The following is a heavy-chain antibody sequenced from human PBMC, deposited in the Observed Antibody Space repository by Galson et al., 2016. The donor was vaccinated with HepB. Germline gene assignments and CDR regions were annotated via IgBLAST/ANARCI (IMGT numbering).Heavy chain of an antibody. CDR3: GKHGGFDY. V-gene: IGHV3-23*01. J-gene: IGHJ4*02. CDR1: GLTVSDNY. D-gene: IGHD3-16*01. CDR2: ITGSGGTT. Sequence: SLRLSCAVSGLTVSDNYMSWVRQAPGRGLEWVSGITGSGGTTHYADSVKGRFTISRDNSNNTLYLYMNSLRAGDTAVYYCGKHGGFDYWGQGALVTVSS.